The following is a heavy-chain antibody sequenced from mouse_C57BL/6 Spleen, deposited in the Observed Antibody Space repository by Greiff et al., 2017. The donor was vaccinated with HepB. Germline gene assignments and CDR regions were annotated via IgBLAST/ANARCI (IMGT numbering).Heavy chain of an antibody. CDR1: GYAFSSSW. Sequence: VQLQQSGPELVKPGASVKISCKASGYAFSSSWMNWVKQRPGKGLEWIGRIYPGDGDTNYNGKFKGKATLTADKSSSTAYMQLSSLTSEDSAVYFYASRIYYDYGVCPWFAYWGQGTLVTVSA. J-gene: IGHJ3*01. D-gene: IGHD2-4*01. CDR3: ASRIYYDYGVCPWFAY. V-gene: IGHV1-82*01. CDR2: IYPGDGDT.